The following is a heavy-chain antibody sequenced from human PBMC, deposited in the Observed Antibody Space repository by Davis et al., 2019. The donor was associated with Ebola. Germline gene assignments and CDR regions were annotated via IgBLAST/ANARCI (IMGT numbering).Heavy chain of an antibody. D-gene: IGHD5-12*01. V-gene: IGHV1-8*01. CDR1: GYTFTSYD. CDR3: ARDSSLGVATVWYFDY. CDR2: MNPNSGNT. J-gene: IGHJ4*02. Sequence: SVKVSFKASGYTFTSYDSNWVRQATGQGFEWMGWMNPNSGNTGYAQKFQGRVTMTRNTSISTAYMELSSLRSEDTAVYYCARDSSLGVATVWYFDYWGQGTLVTVSS.